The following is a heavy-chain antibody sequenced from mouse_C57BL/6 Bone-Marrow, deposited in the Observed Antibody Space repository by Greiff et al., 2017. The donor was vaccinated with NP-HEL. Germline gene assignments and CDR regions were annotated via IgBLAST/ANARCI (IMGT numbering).Heavy chain of an antibody. Sequence: EVQLQQSGPELVKPGASVKIPCKASGYTFTDYNMDWVKQSHGKSLEWIGDINPNNGGTIYNQKFKGKATLTVDKSSSTAYMELRSLTSEDTAVYYCARSRLRRYYCDYWGQGTTLTVSS. J-gene: IGHJ2*01. D-gene: IGHD2-4*01. V-gene: IGHV1-18*01. CDR2: INPNNGGT. CDR1: GYTFTDYN. CDR3: ARSRLRRYYCDY.